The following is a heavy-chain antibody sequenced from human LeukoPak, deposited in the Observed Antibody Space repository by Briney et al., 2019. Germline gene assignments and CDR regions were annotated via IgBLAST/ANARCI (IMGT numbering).Heavy chain of an antibody. D-gene: IGHD6-19*01. Sequence: GGSLRLSCAASGFTFDDYAMHWVRQAPGKGLEWVSGISWNSGSIGYADSVKGRFTISRDNAKNSLYLQMNSLRAEDTAVYYCARPIAVAGAYYFDYWGQGTLVTVSS. J-gene: IGHJ4*02. V-gene: IGHV3-9*01. CDR2: ISWNSGSI. CDR3: ARPIAVAGAYYFDY. CDR1: GFTFDDYA.